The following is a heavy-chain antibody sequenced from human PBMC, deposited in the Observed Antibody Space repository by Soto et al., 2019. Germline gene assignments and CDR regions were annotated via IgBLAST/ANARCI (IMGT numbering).Heavy chain of an antibody. Sequence: TFAVYNGSFNNHYWSCIRQPPGQGLEWIGYISHSGNTNYNPSVKSRVTLSVDTPKNQFSLRLSSVTTADTAVYYCAGLRGYAGSPIDYWGQGTLVTVSS. D-gene: IGHD2-15*01. J-gene: IGHJ4*02. CDR3: AGLRGYAGSPIDY. CDR2: ISHSGNT. CDR1: NGSFNNHY. V-gene: IGHV4-59*11.